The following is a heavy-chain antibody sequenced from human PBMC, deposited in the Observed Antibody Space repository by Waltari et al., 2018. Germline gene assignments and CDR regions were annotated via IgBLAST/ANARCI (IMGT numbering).Heavy chain of an antibody. CDR3: ASLIISSGWYSRGGYFQH. CDR2: IYHSGST. D-gene: IGHD6-19*01. V-gene: IGHV4-38-2*01. J-gene: IGHJ1*01. CDR1: GYSISSGYY. Sequence: QVQLQESGPGLVKPSETLSLTCAVSGYSISSGYYWGWIRQPPGKGLEWIGSIYHSGSTYYNPSLKSRVTISVDTSKNQFSLKLSSVTAADTAVYYCASLIISSGWYSRGGYFQHWGQGTLVTVSS.